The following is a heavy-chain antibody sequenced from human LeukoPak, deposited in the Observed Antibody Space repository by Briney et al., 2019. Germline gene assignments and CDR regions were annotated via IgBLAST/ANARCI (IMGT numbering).Heavy chain of an antibody. J-gene: IGHJ6*03. CDR1: GFTFTMFG. D-gene: IGHD2-2*01. CDR3: ARDSDVPAAIYMDV. CDR2: IDARSGIV. V-gene: IGHV3-48*01. Sequence: GGSLRLSCAASGFTFTMFGMNRDRQAPGKGLEWVSYIDARSGIVYYADSVQGRFTISRDDAKDSVFLQMNSLRVDDTAVYYCARDSDVPAAIYMDVWGKGTTVTVSS.